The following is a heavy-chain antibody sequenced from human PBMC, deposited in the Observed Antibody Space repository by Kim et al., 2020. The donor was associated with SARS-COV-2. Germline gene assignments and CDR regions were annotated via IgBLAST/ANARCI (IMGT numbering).Heavy chain of an antibody. Sequence: GGSLRLSCAASGFTFTMYWMSWVRQAPGKGLEWVANINEDGSEKHYVDAVKCRFTVSRDNAKKSLYLQMNSLRDEDTAVYYCARGPTYSSGSYVYFQHWGQGTLVTVSS. CDR3: ARGPTYSSGSYVYFQH. V-gene: IGHV3-7*01. J-gene: IGHJ1*01. CDR2: INEDGSEK. CDR1: GFTFTMYW. D-gene: IGHD6-19*01.